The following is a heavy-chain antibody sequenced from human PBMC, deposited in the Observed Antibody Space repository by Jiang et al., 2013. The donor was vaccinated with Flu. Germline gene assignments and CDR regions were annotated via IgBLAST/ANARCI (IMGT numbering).Heavy chain of an antibody. CDR3: ITDQDYFYGSGTRGDN. CDR2: IKSQRDGTIT. D-gene: IGHD3-10*01. V-gene: IGHV3-15*01. Sequence: VQLLESGGGLVKPGGSLTLSCAGSGFNFRGAWMSWVRQAPGKGLEWVARIKSQRDGTITDYAAPVKGKFTVSRDDSKNMLYLQMNSLKTEDTAVYYCITDQDYFYGSGTRGDNWGQGTLVTVSS. J-gene: IGHJ4*02. CDR1: GFNFRGAW.